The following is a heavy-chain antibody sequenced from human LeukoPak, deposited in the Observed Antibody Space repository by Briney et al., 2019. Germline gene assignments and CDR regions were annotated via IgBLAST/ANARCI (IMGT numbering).Heavy chain of an antibody. J-gene: IGHJ4*02. Sequence: GGSLRLSCAASGXTVSSNYMSWVRQAPGKGLEWVSVIYSGGSTYYADSVKGRFTISRDNSKNTLYLQMNSLRAEDTAVYYCARALGASRFDYWGQGTLVTVSS. CDR2: IYSGGST. CDR3: ARALGASRFDY. D-gene: IGHD3-16*01. CDR1: GXTVSSNY. V-gene: IGHV3-53*01.